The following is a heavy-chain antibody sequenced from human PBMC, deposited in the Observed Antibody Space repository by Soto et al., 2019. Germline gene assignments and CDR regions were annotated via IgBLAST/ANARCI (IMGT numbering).Heavy chain of an antibody. CDR1: GFTFSRYS. V-gene: IGHV3-21*06. Sequence: GSLGLSCAASGFTFSRYSMHGVRQAPGKGLEWVSSISSDTNYIYYGDSMKGRFTISRDNAKNSLYLEMNSLRAEDTAVYYCARESEDLTSNFDYWGQGTLVTVSS. CDR3: ARESEDLTSNFDY. CDR2: ISSDTNYI. J-gene: IGHJ4*02.